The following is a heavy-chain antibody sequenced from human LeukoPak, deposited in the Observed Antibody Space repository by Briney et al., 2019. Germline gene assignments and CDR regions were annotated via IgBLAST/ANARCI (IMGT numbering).Heavy chain of an antibody. D-gene: IGHD3-22*01. J-gene: IGHJ4*02. V-gene: IGHV7-4-1*02. Sequence: ASVKVSCKASGYTFTSYAMNWVRQAPGQGLEWMGWINTNTGNPTYAQGFTGRFVFSLDTSVSTAYLQISSLKAEDTAVYYCARDRYYYDSSGYYPLGYWGQGTLVTVSS. CDR1: GYTFTSYA. CDR3: ARDRYYYDSSGYYPLGY. CDR2: INTNTGNP.